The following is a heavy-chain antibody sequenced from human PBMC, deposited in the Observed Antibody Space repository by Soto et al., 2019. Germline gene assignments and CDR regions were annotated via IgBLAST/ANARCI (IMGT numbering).Heavy chain of an antibody. J-gene: IGHJ4*02. CDR1: GFTFDDYA. D-gene: IGHD3-9*01. V-gene: IGHV3-9*01. Sequence: PGGSLRLSCAASGFTFDDYAMHWVRQAPGKGLEWVSGISWNSGSIGYADSVKGRFTISRDNAKNSLYLQMNSLRAEDTALYYCAKDYDITVRYFDYWGQGTLVTVSS. CDR2: ISWNSGSI. CDR3: AKDYDITVRYFDY.